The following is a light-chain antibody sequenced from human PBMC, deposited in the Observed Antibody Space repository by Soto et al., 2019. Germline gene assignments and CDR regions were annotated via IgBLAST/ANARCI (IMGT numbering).Light chain of an antibody. CDR1: QSVSSSY. CDR2: GAS. V-gene: IGKV3-20*01. CDR3: QQYGSSPTT. J-gene: IGKJ1*01. Sequence: EIVLTHSPGTLSLSPWERATLSCRASQSVSSSYLAWYQQKPGQAPRLLIYGASTRATGIPARFSGSGSGTDFTLTISRLEPEDFAVYFCQQYGSSPTTFGQGTKVDIK.